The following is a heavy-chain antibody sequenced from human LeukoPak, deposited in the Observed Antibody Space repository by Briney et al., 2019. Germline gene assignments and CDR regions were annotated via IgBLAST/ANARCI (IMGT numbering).Heavy chain of an antibody. J-gene: IGHJ6*04. CDR2: ISSSRSHI. CDR1: GFTFSSYG. V-gene: IGHV3-21*01. Sequence: PGGSLRLSCAASGFTFSSYGMNWVRQAPGKGLEWVSSISSSRSHIYYADSVKGRFTISRDNAKNSLYLQMNSLRAEDTAVYYCAELGITMIGGVWGKGTTVTISS. CDR3: AELGITMIGGV. D-gene: IGHD3-10*02.